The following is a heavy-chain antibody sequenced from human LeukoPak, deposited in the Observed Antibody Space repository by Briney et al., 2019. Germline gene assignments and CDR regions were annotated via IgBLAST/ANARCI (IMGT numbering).Heavy chain of an antibody. V-gene: IGHV4-34*01. CDR3: ASFGYSSSEYFDL. J-gene: IGHJ2*01. D-gene: IGHD6-6*01. CDR1: GFTFGDYA. Sequence: GSLRLSCTASGFTFGDYAMSWIRQPPGKGLEWIGEINHSGSTNYNPSLKSRVTISVDTSKNQFSLKLSSVTAADTAVYYCASFGYSSSEYFDLWGRGTLVTVSS. CDR2: INHSGST.